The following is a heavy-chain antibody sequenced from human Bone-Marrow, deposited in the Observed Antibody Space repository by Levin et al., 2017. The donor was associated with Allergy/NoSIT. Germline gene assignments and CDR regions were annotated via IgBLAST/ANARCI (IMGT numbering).Heavy chain of an antibody. CDR3: VRDQWGSGWHLDY. J-gene: IGHJ4*02. CDR2: ITSSGSYI. Sequence: ASVKVSCAASGFTFRSYSMTWVRQSPGKGLEWVSSITSSGSYIYHADSVKGRFTISRDNAKNSLYLQMNSLRAEDTAVYYCVRDQWGSGWHLDYWGQGTLVTVSS. V-gene: IGHV3-21*01. CDR1: GFTFRSYS. D-gene: IGHD6-19*01.